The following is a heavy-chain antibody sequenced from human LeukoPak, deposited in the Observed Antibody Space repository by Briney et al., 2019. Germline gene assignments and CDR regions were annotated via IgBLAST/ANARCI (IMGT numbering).Heavy chain of an antibody. V-gene: IGHV1-8*01. CDR1: GYTFTSYD. D-gene: IGHD7-27*01. CDR3: ARGPGGTGSLFDY. CDR2: MNPNSGDT. Sequence: ASVKVSCKASGYTFTSYDINWVRQATGQGLEWMGWMNPNSGDTGYVQKFQGRVTMTRSTSISTAYMELSSLRSEDTAVYFCARGPGGTGSLFDYWGQGTPVPVSS. J-gene: IGHJ4*02.